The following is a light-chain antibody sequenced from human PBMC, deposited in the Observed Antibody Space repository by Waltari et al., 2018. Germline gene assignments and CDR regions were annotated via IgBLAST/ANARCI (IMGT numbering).Light chain of an antibody. CDR3: QHYINWPHT. V-gene: IGKV3-15*01. CDR1: RSIRSY. J-gene: IGKJ2*01. Sequence: EIVMTQPPASLSVSPGERVTLSCRASRSIRSYLVWYQQKHGQAPRLLIYDAFTRATGIPARFSGSGSGTEFTLTISSLQSEDFAVYYCQHYINWPHTFGQGTKLEIK. CDR2: DAF.